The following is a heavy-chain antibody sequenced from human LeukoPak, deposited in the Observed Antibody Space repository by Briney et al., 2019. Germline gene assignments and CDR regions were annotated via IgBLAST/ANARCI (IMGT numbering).Heavy chain of an antibody. D-gene: IGHD5-12*01. J-gene: IGHJ4*02. CDR3: AGGSGYAFEY. V-gene: IGHV4-39*07. Sequence: PSETLPLTCTVSGGSISSSSYYWGWIRQPPGKGLEWIGSIYYSGSTYYNPSLKSRVTMSVDTSKNQFSLKLSSVTAADTAVYYCAGGSGYAFEYWGQGTLVTVSS. CDR2: IYYSGST. CDR1: GGSISSSSYY.